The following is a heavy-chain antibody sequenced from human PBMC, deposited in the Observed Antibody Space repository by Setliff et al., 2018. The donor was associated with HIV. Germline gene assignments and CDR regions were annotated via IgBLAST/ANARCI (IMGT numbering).Heavy chain of an antibody. D-gene: IGHD6-13*01. CDR3: ARLDEQMAKYYFDY. CDR2: IYPGDSDT. CDR1: GYNFTTYW. J-gene: IGHJ4*02. V-gene: IGHV5-51*01. Sequence: PGESLKISCKGSGYNFTTYWIGWVRQMPGKGLEWMGIIYPGDSDTRYSPSFQGQVTISADKSISTAYLQWSSLKASDTAMYYCARLDEQMAKYYFDYWGQGTLVTVSS.